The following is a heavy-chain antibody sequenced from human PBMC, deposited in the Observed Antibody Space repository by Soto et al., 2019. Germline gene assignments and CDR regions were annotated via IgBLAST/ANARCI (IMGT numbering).Heavy chain of an antibody. CDR3: AVLAVAAQRYAFDI. D-gene: IGHD6-19*01. Sequence: QVQLVQSGAGVKKPGSSVKVSCKASEGTSSSYTISWVRQAPGQGLEWMGRIIPILGMANYAQKFQGRVTITADKSTSTAYMELSSLRSEDTAVYYCAVLAVAAQRYAFDIWGQGTMVTVSS. V-gene: IGHV1-69*02. J-gene: IGHJ3*02. CDR1: EGTSSSYT. CDR2: IIPILGMA.